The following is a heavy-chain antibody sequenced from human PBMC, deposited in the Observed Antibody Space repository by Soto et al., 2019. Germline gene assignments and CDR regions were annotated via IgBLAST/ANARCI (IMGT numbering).Heavy chain of an antibody. CDR1: GFTFSSYG. CDR3: AREYSSGYD. J-gene: IGHJ4*02. Sequence: QVQLVESGGGVVQPGRSLRLSCAASGFTFSSYGMHWVRHAPGKGLEWVAVIWYDGSNKYYADSVKGRFTISRDNSKNTLYLQMNSLRAEDTAVYYCAREYSSGYDWGQGTLVTVSS. D-gene: IGHD6-19*01. V-gene: IGHV3-33*01. CDR2: IWYDGSNK.